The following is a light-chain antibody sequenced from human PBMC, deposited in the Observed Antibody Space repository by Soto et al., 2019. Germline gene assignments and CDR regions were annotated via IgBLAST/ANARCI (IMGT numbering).Light chain of an antibody. Sequence: QSVLTQPPSVSGAPGQRVTIPCTRSSSNIGSFYDVHWYQQLPGTVPKLLIYGDNNRPSGVPDRFSGSKSGTSASLAITGLQPEDEADYYCQSYDNSLSHVVFGGGTQLTVL. V-gene: IGLV1-40*01. CDR1: SSNIGSFYD. J-gene: IGLJ2*01. CDR2: GDN. CDR3: QSYDNSLSHVV.